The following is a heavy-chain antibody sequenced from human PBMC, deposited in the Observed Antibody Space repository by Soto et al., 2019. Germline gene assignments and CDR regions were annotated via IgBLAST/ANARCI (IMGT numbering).Heavy chain of an antibody. D-gene: IGHD6-25*01. CDR2: IYSSGSA. J-gene: IGHJ2*01. Sequence: QVQLQESGPGLVKPSETLSLTCTVSGGSISNYYWSWIRQSPGMGLEWIGYIYSSGSANYNPSLRSRIFISVDTSKNQFSLKLNSVTAAATAVYFCARGGSGGTGAWYFALWGRGTLVTVSS. V-gene: IGHV4-59*01. CDR1: GGSISNYY. CDR3: ARGGSGGTGAWYFAL.